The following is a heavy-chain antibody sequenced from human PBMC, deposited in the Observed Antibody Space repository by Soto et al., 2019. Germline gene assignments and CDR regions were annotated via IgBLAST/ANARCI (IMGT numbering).Heavy chain of an antibody. CDR2: ISAYNGNT. Sequence: QVQLVQSGAEVKKPGASVKVSCKASGYTFTSYGISWVRQAPGQGLEWMGWISAYNGNTNYAQKLQGRVTMTTDTSTSTAYMELRSLRSDETAVYYCAREAEWHGPIYYYYGMDVWGQGTTVTVSS. D-gene: IGHD3-3*01. CDR3: AREAEWHGPIYYYYGMDV. CDR1: GYTFTSYG. J-gene: IGHJ6*02. V-gene: IGHV1-18*01.